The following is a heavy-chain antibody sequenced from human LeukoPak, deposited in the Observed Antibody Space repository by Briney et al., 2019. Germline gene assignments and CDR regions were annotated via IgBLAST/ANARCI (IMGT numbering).Heavy chain of an antibody. CDR2: IIANVNTP. CDR3: ARLVNWGPLGDY. V-gene: IGHV1-69*13. J-gene: IGHJ4*02. Sequence: GASVKVSCKASGGSFSSNTLSWVRQAPGQGLEWVGGIIANVNTPNYAQKFQGRVTITADESTNTIYLVVDSLRSDVTAVYYCARLVNWGPLGDYWGQGTVVTVSS. CDR1: GGSFSSNT. D-gene: IGHD3-16*01.